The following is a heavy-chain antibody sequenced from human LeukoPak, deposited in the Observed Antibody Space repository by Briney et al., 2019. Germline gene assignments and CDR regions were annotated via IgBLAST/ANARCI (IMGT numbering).Heavy chain of an antibody. V-gene: IGHV4-4*02. CDR3: ARGSRGYSYG. CDR2: IYHSGST. D-gene: IGHD5-18*01. J-gene: IGHJ4*02. Sequence: SETLSLTCAVSGGSISSSNWWSWVRQPPGKGLEWIGEIYHSGSTNYNPSLKSRVTISVDTSNNQFSLKLSSVTAADTAVYYCARGSRGYSYGWGQGTLVTVSS. CDR1: GGSISSSNW.